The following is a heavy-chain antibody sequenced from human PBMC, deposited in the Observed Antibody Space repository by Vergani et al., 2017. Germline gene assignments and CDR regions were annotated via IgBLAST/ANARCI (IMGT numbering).Heavy chain of an antibody. V-gene: IGHV3-7*03. CDR1: GFTFSSYW. D-gene: IGHD3-10*01. Sequence: EVQLVESGGDLVQPGGSLRLSCAASGFTFSSYWMSWVRQAPGKGLEWVANIKQDGSEKYYVDSVKGRFTISRDNATNALYLQMNSRRAEDTAVYYCARDQPVAFXADYYGSGSYHGDYGMDVWGQGTTVTVSS. J-gene: IGHJ6*02. CDR2: IKQDGSEK. CDR3: ARDQPVAFXADYYGSGSYHGDYGMDV.